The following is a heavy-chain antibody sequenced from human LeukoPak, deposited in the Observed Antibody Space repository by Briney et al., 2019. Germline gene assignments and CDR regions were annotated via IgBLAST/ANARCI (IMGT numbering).Heavy chain of an antibody. CDR2: IRYDGSNK. CDR3: ARGPHYYNSSGYWDDGGDAFDI. CDR1: GFTFSSYG. J-gene: IGHJ3*02. Sequence: GGSLRLSCAASGFTFSSYGMHWVRQAPGKGLEWVAFIRYDGSNKYYADSVKGRFTISRDNSKNTLYLQMNSLRAEDTAVYYCARGPHYYNSSGYWDDGGDAFDIWGQGTMVTVSS. D-gene: IGHD3-22*01. V-gene: IGHV3-30*02.